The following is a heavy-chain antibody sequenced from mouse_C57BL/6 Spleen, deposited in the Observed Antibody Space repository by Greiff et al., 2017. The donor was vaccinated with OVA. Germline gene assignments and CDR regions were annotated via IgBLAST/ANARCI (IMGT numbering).Heavy chain of an antibody. J-gene: IGHJ3*01. Sequence: QVHVKQSGAELAKPGASVKLSCKASGYTFTSYWMHWVKQRPGQGLEWIGYINPSSGYTKYNQKFKDKATLTADKSSSTAYMQLSSLTYEDSAVYYCAIYYDYDEGFAYWGQGTLVTVSA. D-gene: IGHD2-4*01. CDR2: INPSSGYT. V-gene: IGHV1-7*01. CDR1: GYTFTSYW. CDR3: AIYYDYDEGFAY.